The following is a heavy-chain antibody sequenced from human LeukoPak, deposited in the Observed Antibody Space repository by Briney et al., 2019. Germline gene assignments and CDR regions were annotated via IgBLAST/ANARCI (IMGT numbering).Heavy chain of an antibody. D-gene: IGHD3-10*01. CDR2: IYYSGST. Sequence: SETLSLTCTVSGGSISSGGYYWSWIRQHPGKGLEWIGYIYYSGSTYYNPSLKSRVTISVDTSKNQFSLKLSSVTAADTAVYYCARWSRITTAFDPWGQGTLVTVSS. J-gene: IGHJ5*02. V-gene: IGHV4-31*03. CDR3: ARWSRITTAFDP. CDR1: GGSISSGGYY.